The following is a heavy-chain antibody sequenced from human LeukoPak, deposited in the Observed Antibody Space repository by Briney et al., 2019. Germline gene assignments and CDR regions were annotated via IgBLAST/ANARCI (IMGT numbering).Heavy chain of an antibody. CDR3: VRHGLGSSWFGFDY. CDR2: IYPGDSDP. Sequence: GESLKISCKGSGYIFTTYWIGWVRQMPVKGLEWMGIIYPGDSDPRYSPSFQGQVTISADKSISTAYLQWSSLKASDSAMYYCVRHGLGSSWFGFDYWGQGTLVTVSS. J-gene: IGHJ4*02. V-gene: IGHV5-51*01. CDR1: GYIFTTYW. D-gene: IGHD6-13*01.